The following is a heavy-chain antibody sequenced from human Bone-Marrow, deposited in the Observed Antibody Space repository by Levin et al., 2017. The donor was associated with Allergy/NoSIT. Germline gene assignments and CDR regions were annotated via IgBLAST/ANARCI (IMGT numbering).Heavy chain of an antibody. J-gene: IGHJ4*02. CDR2: ISSSSSTI. CDR3: ARAFTIFGVVPIYYFDY. D-gene: IGHD3-3*01. V-gene: IGHV3-48*04. CDR1: GFTFSSYS. Sequence: GGSLRLSCAASGFTFSSYSMNWVRQAPGKGLEWVSYISSSSSTIYYADSVKGRFTISRDNAKNSLYLQMNSLRAEDTAVYYCARAFTIFGVVPIYYFDYWGQGTLVTVSS.